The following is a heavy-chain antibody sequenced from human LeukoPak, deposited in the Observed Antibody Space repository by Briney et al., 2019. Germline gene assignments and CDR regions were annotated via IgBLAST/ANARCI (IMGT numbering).Heavy chain of an antibody. CDR2: XXQDGSEK. CDR1: GFTFSRYR. D-gene: IGHD2-21*02. CDR3: AKDIDPYCGGDCYSVGVY. V-gene: IGHV3-7*01. J-gene: IGHJ4*02. Sequence: GGSLRLSCAVSGFTFSRYRMSWVRQAPGKGLEXXXXXXQDGSEKYYVDSVKGRFTISRDNAKNSLYLQMNSLRAEDTAVYYCAKDIDPYCGGDCYSVGVYWGQGTLVTVSS.